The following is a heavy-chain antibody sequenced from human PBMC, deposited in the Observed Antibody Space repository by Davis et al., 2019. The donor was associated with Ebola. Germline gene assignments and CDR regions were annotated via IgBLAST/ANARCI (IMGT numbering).Heavy chain of an antibody. CDR3: AKSGLSFGVVKYHYGMDV. Sequence: GGSLRLSCAASGFTVSSYYMSWVRQAPGKGLEWVSSISSDSDYIYYADSVKGRFTISRDNSKKTLYLQMNSLRAEDTAVYYCAKSGLSFGVVKYHYGMDVWGKGTTVTVSS. J-gene: IGHJ6*04. V-gene: IGHV3-21*04. CDR2: ISSDSDYI. CDR1: GFTVSSYY. D-gene: IGHD3-3*01.